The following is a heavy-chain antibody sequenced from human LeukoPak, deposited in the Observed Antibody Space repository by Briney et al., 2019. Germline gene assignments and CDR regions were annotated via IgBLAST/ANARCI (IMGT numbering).Heavy chain of an antibody. D-gene: IGHD3-10*01. CDR1: GFTFSNAW. J-gene: IGHJ4*02. CDR2: IKTKTDGGTT. V-gene: IGHV3-15*01. Sequence: GGSLRLSRAASGFTFSNAWLSWVRQAPGKGLEWVGRIKTKTDGGTTDYAAPVKGSFTISRDDSKNTLYLQVNSLKTEDTAVYYCTTGGDPFDHWGQGTLVTVSS. CDR3: TTGGDPFDH.